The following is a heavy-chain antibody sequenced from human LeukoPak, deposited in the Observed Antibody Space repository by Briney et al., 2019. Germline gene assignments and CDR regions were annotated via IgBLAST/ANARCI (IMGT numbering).Heavy chain of an antibody. CDR3: ARVKGSYSSDY. CDR2: ISYDGSNK. D-gene: IGHD2-15*01. J-gene: IGHJ4*02. Sequence: GGSLRLSCAASGFTFSSYGMHWVRQAPGKGLEWVAVISYDGSNKYYADSVKGRFTISRDNSKNTLYLQMNSLRAEDTAVYYCARVKGSYSSDYWGQGTLVTVSS. CDR1: GFTFSSYG. V-gene: IGHV3-30*12.